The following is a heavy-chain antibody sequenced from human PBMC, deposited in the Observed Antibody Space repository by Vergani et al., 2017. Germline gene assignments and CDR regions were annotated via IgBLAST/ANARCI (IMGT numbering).Heavy chain of an antibody. J-gene: IGHJ6*02. CDR2: IYSGGST. Sequence: EVQLVESGGGLVQPGGSLRLSCAASGFTVSSKYMSWVRQAPGKGLEWVSVIYSGGSTYYADSVKGRFTISRDNSKNTLYLQMNSLRAEDTAVYYCARAYCSSTSCHPYYYGMDVWGQGTTVTVSS. D-gene: IGHD2-2*01. CDR1: GFTVSSKY. V-gene: IGHV3-66*02. CDR3: ARAYCSSTSCHPYYYGMDV.